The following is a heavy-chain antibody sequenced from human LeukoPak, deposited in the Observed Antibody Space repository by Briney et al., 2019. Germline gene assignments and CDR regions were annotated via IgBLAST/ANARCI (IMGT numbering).Heavy chain of an antibody. CDR3: ARRSGRYQKYYFDY. CDR1: EYRFTTYW. Sequence: GESLKISCKGSEYRFTTYWIGWVRQMPGKGLEWMGIIYPGDSDTRYSPSFQGQVTISADKSISTAYLQWRSLKASDTAMYYCARRSGRYQKYYFDYWGQGTLVTVSS. CDR2: IYPGDSDT. V-gene: IGHV5-51*01. D-gene: IGHD1-26*01. J-gene: IGHJ4*02.